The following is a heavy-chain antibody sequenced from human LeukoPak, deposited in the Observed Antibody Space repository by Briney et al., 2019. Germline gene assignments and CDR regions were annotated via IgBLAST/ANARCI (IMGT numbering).Heavy chain of an antibody. V-gene: IGHV3-7*01. D-gene: IGHD6-19*01. J-gene: IGHJ4*02. CDR3: ARDVWTGVAVSDY. Sequence: GGSLRLSCVASGFTFSSYWMTWVRQAPGKGLEWLANIKEDGSIQYYLDSVRGRFTISRDNAKTSVYLQLNSLRAHDTAVYYCARDVWTGVAVSDYWGQETLVTVPS. CDR1: GFTFSSYW. CDR2: IKEDGSIQ.